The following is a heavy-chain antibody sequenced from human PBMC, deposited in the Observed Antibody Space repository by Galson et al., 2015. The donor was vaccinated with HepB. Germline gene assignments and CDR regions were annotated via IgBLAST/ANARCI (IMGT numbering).Heavy chain of an antibody. CDR3: ARLGGILTGYYHFDY. Sequence: ETLSLTCTVSGGSISSSSYYWGWIRQPPGKGLEWIGSIYYSGSTYYNPSLKSRVTISVDTSKNQFSLKLSSVTAADTTVYYCARLGGILTGYYHFDYWGQGTLVTVSS. J-gene: IGHJ4*02. CDR1: GGSISSSSYY. V-gene: IGHV4-39*01. D-gene: IGHD3-9*01. CDR2: IYYSGST.